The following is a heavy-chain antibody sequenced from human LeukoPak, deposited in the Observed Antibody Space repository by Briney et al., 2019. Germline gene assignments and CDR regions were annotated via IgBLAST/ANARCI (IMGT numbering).Heavy chain of an antibody. CDR2: INPNSGGT. J-gene: IGHJ3*02. CDR1: GYTFTGYY. D-gene: IGHD3-22*01. CDR3: ARRGPRGSIVDEAFDI. Sequence: GASVKVSCKASGYTFTGYYMHWVRQAPGQGLEWMGWINPNSGGTNYAQKFQGRVTMTRDTSISTAYMELSRLRSDDTAVYYCARRGPRGSIVDEAFDIWGQGTMVTVSS. V-gene: IGHV1-2*02.